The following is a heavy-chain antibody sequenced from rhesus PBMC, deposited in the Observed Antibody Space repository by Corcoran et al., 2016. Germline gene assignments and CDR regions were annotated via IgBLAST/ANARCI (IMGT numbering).Heavy chain of an antibody. V-gene: IGHV3S42*01. CDR2: ITSGGDNT. CDR1: GFTFRSYW. CDR3: TKDGY. Sequence: EIQLVESGGGLVMPGGSLTLSCAASGFTFRSYWMSWVRQSPGKGLEWISAITSGGDNTYYADSVKGRFTVSRDNSKNTLSLQMNSLRPEDTAVYYCTKDGYWGQGVLVTVSS. J-gene: IGHJ4*01.